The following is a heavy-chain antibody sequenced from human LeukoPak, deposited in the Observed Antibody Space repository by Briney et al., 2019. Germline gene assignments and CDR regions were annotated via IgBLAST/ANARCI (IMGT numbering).Heavy chain of an antibody. V-gene: IGHV3-7*05. CDR3: ARATHYDFWSGYRPLGYYYYGMDV. CDR1: GFTFSSYW. Sequence: GGSLRLSCAASGFTFSSYWMSWVPQAPGKGLEWVANIKQDGSEKYYVDSVKGRFTISRDNAKSSLYLQMNSLRAEDTAVYYCARATHYDFWSGYRPLGYYYYGMDVWGQGTTVTVSS. J-gene: IGHJ6*02. D-gene: IGHD3-3*01. CDR2: IKQDGSEK.